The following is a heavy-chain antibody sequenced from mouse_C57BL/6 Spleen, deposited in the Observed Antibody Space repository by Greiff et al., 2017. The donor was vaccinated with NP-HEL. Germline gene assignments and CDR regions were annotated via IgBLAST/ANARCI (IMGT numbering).Heavy chain of an antibody. CDR2: INPNNGGT. D-gene: IGHD2-4*01. J-gene: IGHJ3*01. V-gene: IGHV1-26*01. CDR1: GYTFTDYY. Sequence: VQLQQSGPELVKPGASVKISCKASGYTFTDYYMNWVKQSHGKSLEWIGDINPNNGGTSYNQKFKGKATLTVDKSSSTAYMELRSLTSEDSAVYYCARLHYDYGFAYWGQGTLVTVSA. CDR3: ARLHYDYGFAY.